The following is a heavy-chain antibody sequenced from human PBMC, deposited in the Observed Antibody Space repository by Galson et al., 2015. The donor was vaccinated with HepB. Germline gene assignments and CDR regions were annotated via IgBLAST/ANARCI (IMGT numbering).Heavy chain of an antibody. CDR2: IYPDDSDT. V-gene: IGHV5-51*01. CDR3: VRRGLDDAFDI. J-gene: IGHJ3*02. Sequence: QSGAEVKKPGESLKISCKASGYSFTTYYIGWVRQMPGKGLEWMGIIYPDDSDTRYSPSFQGQVSISVDKSINIAYLQWSSLKASDTAMYYCVRRGLDDAFDIWGQGTLVIVSS. CDR1: GYSFTTYY.